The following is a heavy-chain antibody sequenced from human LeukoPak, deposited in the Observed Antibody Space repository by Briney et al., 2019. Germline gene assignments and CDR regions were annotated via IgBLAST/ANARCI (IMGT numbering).Heavy chain of an antibody. Sequence: PGRSLRLSCATSGFTFDDYAMHWVRQAPGKGLEGVSGISWNSGSIGYADSVKGRFTISRDNAKNSLYLQMNSLRAEDTALYYCAKELGEEGTYFDYWGQGTLVTVSS. CDR3: AKELGEEGTYFDY. V-gene: IGHV3-9*01. CDR1: GFTFDDYA. J-gene: IGHJ4*02. CDR2: ISWNSGSI. D-gene: IGHD1-1*01.